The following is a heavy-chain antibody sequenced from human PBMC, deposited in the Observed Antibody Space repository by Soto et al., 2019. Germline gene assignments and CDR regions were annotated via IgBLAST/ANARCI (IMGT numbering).Heavy chain of an antibody. Sequence: GGSLRLSCAASGFTFSSYAMSWVRQAPGKGLEWVSAISGSGGSTYYADSVKGRFTISRDNSKNTLYLQMNSLRAEDTAVYYCAKDPAYSSSWGNWFDPWGQGTLVTVSS. D-gene: IGHD6-13*01. CDR1: GFTFSSYA. V-gene: IGHV3-23*01. J-gene: IGHJ5*02. CDR2: ISGSGGST. CDR3: AKDPAYSSSWGNWFDP.